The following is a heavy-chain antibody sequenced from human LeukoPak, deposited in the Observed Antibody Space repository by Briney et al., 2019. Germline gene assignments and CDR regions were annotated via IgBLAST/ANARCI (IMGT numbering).Heavy chain of an antibody. V-gene: IGHV3-23*01. D-gene: IGHD3-3*01. Sequence: GASLRLSCAASGFMFSNYAMSWVRQAPGKGLEWVSAITGSGDSTYYADSVKGRFTISRDNSKNTLYLQMNSLRAEDTAVYYCAREGWLLSKNYYYGMDVWGQGTTVTVSS. CDR3: AREGWLLSKNYYYGMDV. CDR1: GFMFSNYA. CDR2: ITGSGDST. J-gene: IGHJ6*02.